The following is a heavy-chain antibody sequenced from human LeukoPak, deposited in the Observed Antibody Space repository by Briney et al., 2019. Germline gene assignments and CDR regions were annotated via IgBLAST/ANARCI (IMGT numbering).Heavy chain of an antibody. V-gene: IGHV5-51*01. Sequence: GESLKISCKGSGYSFTSYWIGWVRQMPGKGLEWMGIIYPGDSDTRYSPSFQGQVTISADKSISTAYLQWSSLKASDTAMYYCARYYYDSSGPPPTAFDIWGQGTTVTVSS. CDR3: ARYYYDSSGPPPTAFDI. J-gene: IGHJ3*02. CDR2: IYPGDSDT. D-gene: IGHD3-22*01. CDR1: GYSFTSYW.